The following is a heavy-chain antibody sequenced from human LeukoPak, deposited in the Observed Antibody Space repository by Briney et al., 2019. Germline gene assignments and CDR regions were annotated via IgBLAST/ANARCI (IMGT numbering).Heavy chain of an antibody. V-gene: IGHV3-66*01. D-gene: IGHD3-10*01. Sequence: GGSLRLSCAASGFTVSSNYMSWGRQAPGEGLEWVSVIYSGGSTYYADSVKGRFTISRDNSKNTLYLQMNSLRAEDTAVYYCARDDYYYGSGSYYGLKPSSGYWGQGTLVTVSS. CDR2: IYSGGST. CDR1: GFTVSSNY. J-gene: IGHJ4*02. CDR3: ARDDYYYGSGSYYGLKPSSGY.